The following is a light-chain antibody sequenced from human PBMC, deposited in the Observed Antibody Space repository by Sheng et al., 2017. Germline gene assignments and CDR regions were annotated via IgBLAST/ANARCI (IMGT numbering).Light chain of an antibody. Sequence: QSVLTQPPSVSGAPGQRVTISCTGSSSNVGAGYDVHWYQQTPGTAPKLLIYSNTNRPSGVPDRFSGSKSGTSASLAITGLQAEDEADYHCQSFDSSLNGVVFGGGTKLTVL. CDR2: SNT. V-gene: IGLV1-40*01. J-gene: IGLJ2*01. CDR1: SSNVGAGYD. CDR3: QSFDSSLNGVV.